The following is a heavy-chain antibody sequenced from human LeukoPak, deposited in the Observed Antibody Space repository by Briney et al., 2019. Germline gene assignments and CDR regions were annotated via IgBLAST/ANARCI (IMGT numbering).Heavy chain of an antibody. CDR3: AELGITMIGGV. CDR2: ISSSGSNI. V-gene: IGHV3-48*03. J-gene: IGHJ6*04. Sequence: GGCLRLSCAASGFTFSSYEMNWVRQAPGKGLEWVSYISSSGSNIYYADSVKGRFTISRDNAKNSLYLQMSSLRAEDTAVYYCAELGITMIGGVWGKGTTVTISS. CDR1: GFTFSSYE. D-gene: IGHD3-10*02.